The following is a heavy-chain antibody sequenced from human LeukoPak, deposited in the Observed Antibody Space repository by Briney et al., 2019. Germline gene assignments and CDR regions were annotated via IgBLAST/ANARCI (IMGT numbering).Heavy chain of an antibody. J-gene: IGHJ6*02. D-gene: IGHD2-21*02. CDR1: GFTFSSYW. Sequence: GGSLRLSCAASGFTFSSYWMHWVRQAPGKGLVWVSGISWNSGSIGYADSVEGRFTISRDNAKNSLYLQMNSLRAEDTALYYCAKDMFRAYCGSDCYSWRACMDVWGQGTTVTVSS. CDR2: ISWNSGSI. V-gene: IGHV3-9*01. CDR3: AKDMFRAYCGSDCYSWRACMDV.